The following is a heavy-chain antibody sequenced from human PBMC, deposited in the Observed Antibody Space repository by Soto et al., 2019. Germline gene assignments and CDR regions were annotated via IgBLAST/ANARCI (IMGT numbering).Heavy chain of an antibody. Sequence: QVQLQESGPGLVKPSQTLSLTCTVSGGSISSGGYYWSWIRQHPGKGLEWIGYIYYSGSTYYNPSLQSRVTISEATSKNQFSLKLSSVTAADTAVYYCARGRRRAAAGKDYYYYYYMDVWGKGTTVTVSS. CDR3: ARGRRRAAAGKDYYYYYYMDV. CDR2: IYYSGST. CDR1: GGSISSGGYY. D-gene: IGHD6-13*01. J-gene: IGHJ6*03. V-gene: IGHV4-31*03.